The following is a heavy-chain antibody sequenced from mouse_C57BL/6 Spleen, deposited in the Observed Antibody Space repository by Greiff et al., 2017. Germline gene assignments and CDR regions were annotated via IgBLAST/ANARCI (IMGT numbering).Heavy chain of an antibody. CDR2: INYDGSST. CDR3: ARKAYADAMDY. Sequence: EVQLVESEGGLVQPGSSMKLSCTASGFTFSDYYMAWVRQVPEKGLEWVANINYDGSSTYYLDSLKSRFIISRYNAKNILYLQMSSLKSEDTATYYCARKAYADAMDYWCQGTSVTVSS. CDR1: GFTFSDYY. J-gene: IGHJ4*01. V-gene: IGHV5-16*01. D-gene: IGHD6-5*01.